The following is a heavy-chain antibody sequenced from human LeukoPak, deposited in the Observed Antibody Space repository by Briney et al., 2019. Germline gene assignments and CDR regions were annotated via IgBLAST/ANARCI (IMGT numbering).Heavy chain of an antibody. D-gene: IGHD4-17*01. CDR2: IYYSGST. CDR3: ARCPTYGDPIDY. Sequence: SETLSLTCTVSGGSIRSYDWSWIRQPPGKGLEWIGDIYYSGSTNYNPSVKSRVTISVDTSKKQFSLKLSSVTAADTAVYYCARCPTYGDPIDYWGQGTLVTVSS. V-gene: IGHV4-59*12. J-gene: IGHJ4*02. CDR1: GGSIRSYD.